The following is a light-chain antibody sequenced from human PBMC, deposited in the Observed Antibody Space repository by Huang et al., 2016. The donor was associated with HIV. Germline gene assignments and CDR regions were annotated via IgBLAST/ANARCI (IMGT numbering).Light chain of an antibody. J-gene: IGKJ3*01. CDR2: LGS. Sequence: DIILTQSPLSLPVTPGEPASISCSSSQSLLHSYGYNFLQLYVQKPGQSPQLLISLGSDRASGVPDRFTGSGSGTDFTLEISNVEAEDVGIYYCMQTLQTPYTFGPGTTVDF. CDR1: QSLLHSYGYNF. CDR3: MQTLQTPYT. V-gene: IGKV2-28*01.